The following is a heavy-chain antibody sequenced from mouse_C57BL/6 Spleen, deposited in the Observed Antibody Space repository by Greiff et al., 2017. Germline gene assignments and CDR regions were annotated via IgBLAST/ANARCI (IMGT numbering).Heavy chain of an antibody. Sequence: VQLQQSGAELARPGASVKLSCKASGYTFPSYGISWVKQRTGQGLEWIGEIYPRSGNTYYNEKFKGKATLTADKSSSTAYMELRSLTSEDSAVYFCARAYYSNSYAMDYWGQGTSVTVSS. CDR2: IYPRSGNT. CDR1: GYTFPSYG. J-gene: IGHJ4*01. CDR3: ARAYYSNSYAMDY. D-gene: IGHD2-5*01. V-gene: IGHV1-81*01.